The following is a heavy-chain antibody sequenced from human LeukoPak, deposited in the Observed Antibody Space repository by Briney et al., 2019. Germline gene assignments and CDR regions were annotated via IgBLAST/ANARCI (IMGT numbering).Heavy chain of an antibody. Sequence: GGSLRFSCVASAFSFRSYAMTWVRQAPEKGLEWVSVIGGSSTTTYYADSVKGRFTISRDTSKNTLYLQMNSLRAEDTAVYYCAKRSSSSSSWSSWDYWGQGTLVTVSS. CDR3: AKRSSSSSSWSSWDY. J-gene: IGHJ4*02. CDR2: IGGSSTTT. D-gene: IGHD6-13*01. CDR1: AFSFRSYA. V-gene: IGHV3-23*01.